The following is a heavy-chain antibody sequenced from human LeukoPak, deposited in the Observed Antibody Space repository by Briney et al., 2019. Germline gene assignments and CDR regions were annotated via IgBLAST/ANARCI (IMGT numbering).Heavy chain of an antibody. V-gene: IGHV3-72*01. J-gene: IGHJ4*02. D-gene: IGHD3-10*01. CDR3: VASIISPSNY. CDR1: GFTFNDHY. Sequence: GGSLRLSCATSGFTFNDHYLAWVRQAPGKGLEWVGRTKNNSYTTEYAASVEGRFTISRDDSKKSLRLQMNSLKTEDTAIYYCVASIISPSNYWGLETLVTVSS. CDR2: TKNNSYTT.